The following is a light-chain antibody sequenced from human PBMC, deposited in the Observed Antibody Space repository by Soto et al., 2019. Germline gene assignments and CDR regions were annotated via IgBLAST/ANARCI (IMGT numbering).Light chain of an antibody. V-gene: IGKV3-20*01. Sequence: EIVLTQSPGTLSLSPGERATLSCWASQSVISNYLAWYQQKPGQAHRLLIYASSSRATGIPDRFSGSGSGTDFTLTISRLEPEDFAVYYCQQYGTSRYTFGQGTKLVI. CDR2: ASS. CDR3: QQYGTSRYT. J-gene: IGKJ2*01. CDR1: QSVISNY.